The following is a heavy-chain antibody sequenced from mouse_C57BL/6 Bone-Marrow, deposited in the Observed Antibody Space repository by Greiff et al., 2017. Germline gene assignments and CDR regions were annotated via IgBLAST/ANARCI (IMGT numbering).Heavy chain of an antibody. J-gene: IGHJ1*03. V-gene: IGHV6-6*01. Sequence: DVHLVESGGGLVQPGGSMKLSCAASGFTFSDAWMDWVRQSPEKGLEWVAEIRNKANNHATYYAESVKGRFTISRDDSKSSVYLQMNSLRAEYTGIYYCTGWLLPLYFDVWGTGTTVTVSS. CDR1: GFTFSDAW. CDR2: IRNKANNHAT. CDR3: TGWLLPLYFDV. D-gene: IGHD2-3*01.